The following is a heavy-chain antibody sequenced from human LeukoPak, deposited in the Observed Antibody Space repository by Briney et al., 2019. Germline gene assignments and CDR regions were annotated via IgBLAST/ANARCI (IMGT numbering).Heavy chain of an antibody. CDR1: GFTFSSYS. J-gene: IGHJ4*02. CDR2: ISSGSSTI. D-gene: IGHD4-17*01. CDR3: ARRGYGDYAPFDY. Sequence: GGSLRLSCAASGFTFSSYSMNWVRQAPGKGLEWVSYISSGSSTIYYADSVKGRFTISRDNAKNSLHLQMNSLRDEDTAVYYCARRGYGDYAPFDYWGQGTLVTVSS. V-gene: IGHV3-48*02.